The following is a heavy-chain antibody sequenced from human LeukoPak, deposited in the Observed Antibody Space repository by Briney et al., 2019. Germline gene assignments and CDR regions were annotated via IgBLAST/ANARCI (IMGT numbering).Heavy chain of an antibody. D-gene: IGHD3-22*01. CDR3: AKDPSLSYDSSSYYYHY. CDR1: GSTFSSFA. Sequence: PGGSLRLSCAASGSTFSSFAMSWVRQAPGKGLEWVSAVSGSGGSTYYADSVKGRFTISRDNSKNTLYLQMNRLRAEDTAVYYCAKDPSLSYDSSSYYYHYWGQGTLVTVSS. V-gene: IGHV3-23*01. J-gene: IGHJ4*02. CDR2: VSGSGGST.